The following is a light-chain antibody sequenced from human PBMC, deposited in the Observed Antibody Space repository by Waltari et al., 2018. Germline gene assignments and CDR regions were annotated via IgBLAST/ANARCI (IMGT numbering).Light chain of an antibody. CDR1: SSDVGGYNY. CDR2: EVS. Sequence: QSALTQPASVSGSPGQSITIPCTGTSSDVGGYNYVSWYQQHPGKAPKLMIYEVSHRPSGVSNRFSGSKSGNTASLTISGLQAEDEADYYCSSYTSSSTWVFGGGTKLTVL. CDR3: SSYTSSSTWV. J-gene: IGLJ3*02. V-gene: IGLV2-14*01.